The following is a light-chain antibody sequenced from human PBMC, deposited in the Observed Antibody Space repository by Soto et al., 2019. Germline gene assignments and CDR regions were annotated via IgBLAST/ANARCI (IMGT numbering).Light chain of an antibody. Sequence: DVQMSQSPSTLSASIGDRVTITCRASQSISSWLAWYQQKPGKAPKLLIYDASSLESGVPSRFSGSGSGTVFTLTISSLQPDDFATYYCQQYNSYSRTFGQGTKV. CDR1: QSISSW. J-gene: IGKJ1*01. V-gene: IGKV1-5*01. CDR3: QQYNSYSRT. CDR2: DAS.